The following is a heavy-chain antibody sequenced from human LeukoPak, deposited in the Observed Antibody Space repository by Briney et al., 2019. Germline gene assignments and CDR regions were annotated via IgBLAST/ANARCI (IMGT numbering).Heavy chain of an antibody. D-gene: IGHD3-16*01. J-gene: IGHJ4*02. CDR2: FDPEDGET. CDR3: YVWGSSSVDY. CDR1: GYTLTELS. V-gene: IGHV1-24*01. Sequence: ASVKVSCKXSGYTLTELSMHWVRQAPGKGLEWMGGFDPEDGETIYAQKFQGRVTMTEDTSTDTAYMELSSLRSEDTAVYYCYVWGSSSVDYWGQGTLVTVSS.